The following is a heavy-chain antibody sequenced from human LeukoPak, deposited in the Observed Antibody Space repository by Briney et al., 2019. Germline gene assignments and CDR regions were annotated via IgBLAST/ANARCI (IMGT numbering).Heavy chain of an antibody. Sequence: GSLRLSCAASGFTFSSYSMNWVRQPPGKGLEWIGSIYYSGSTYYNPSLKSRVTISVDTSKNQFSLKLSSVTAADTAVYYCARLGGATTLDYWGQGTLVTVSS. V-gene: IGHV4-39*01. CDR1: GFTFSSYSMN. CDR3: ARLGGATTLDY. CDR2: IYYSGST. J-gene: IGHJ4*02. D-gene: IGHD4/OR15-4a*01.